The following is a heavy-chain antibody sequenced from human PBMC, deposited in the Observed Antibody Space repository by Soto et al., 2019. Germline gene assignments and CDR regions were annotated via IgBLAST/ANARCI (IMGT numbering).Heavy chain of an antibody. CDR3: ARVRVWWRWLQFNWFDP. CDR2: INPNSGGT. J-gene: IGHJ5*02. V-gene: IGHV1-2*02. Sequence: ASVKVSCKASGYTFTGYYMHWVRQAPGQGQEWMGWINPNSGGTNYAQKLQGSVTMTRDTSISTAYMELSRLRSDDTAVYYCARVRVWWRWLQFNWFDPWGQGTLVTVSS. D-gene: IGHD2-21*01. CDR1: GYTFTGYY.